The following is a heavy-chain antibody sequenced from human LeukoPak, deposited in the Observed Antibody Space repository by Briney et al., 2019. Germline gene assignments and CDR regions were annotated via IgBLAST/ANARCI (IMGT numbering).Heavy chain of an antibody. Sequence: GGSLRLSCAASGFTFDDYGMSWVRQAPGKGLEWASGINWNGGSTGYADSVKGRFTNSRDNAKNSLYLQMNSLRAEDTALYYCARVGGQQQLVAYYFDYWGQGTLVTVSS. J-gene: IGHJ4*02. CDR2: INWNGGST. D-gene: IGHD6-13*01. CDR3: ARVGGQQQLVAYYFDY. CDR1: GFTFDDYG. V-gene: IGHV3-20*04.